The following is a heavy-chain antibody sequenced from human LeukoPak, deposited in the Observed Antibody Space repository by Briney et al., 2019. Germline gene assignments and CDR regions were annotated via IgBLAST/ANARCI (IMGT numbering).Heavy chain of an antibody. V-gene: IGHV4-59*01. CDR1: GGSISSYY. D-gene: IGHD4-23*01. CDR2: IYYSGST. J-gene: IGHJ4*02. CDR3: ARGRLRWPVIETALSFDY. Sequence: SETLSLTCTVSGGSISSYYWSWIRQPPGKGLEWIGYIYYSGSTNYNPSLKSRVTISVDTSKNQFSLKLSSVTAADTAVYYCARGRLRWPVIETALSFDYWGQGTLVTVSS.